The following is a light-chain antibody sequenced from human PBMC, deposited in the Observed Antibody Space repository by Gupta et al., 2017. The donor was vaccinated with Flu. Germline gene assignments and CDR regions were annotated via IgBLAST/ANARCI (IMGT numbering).Light chain of an antibody. V-gene: IGLV2-14*01. CDR1: SSDIGTFNF. Sequence: QSALPQPASVSVSPGQLITISCAGTSSDIGTFNFVSWYQHHPGKPPNVIIFEVKNRPSGVSNRFSGSKSVNTAALTISGLQAEDEAEYYGSSYTTHSTHVFGTGTKVFVL. CDR3: SSYTTHSTHV. CDR2: EVK. J-gene: IGLJ1*01.